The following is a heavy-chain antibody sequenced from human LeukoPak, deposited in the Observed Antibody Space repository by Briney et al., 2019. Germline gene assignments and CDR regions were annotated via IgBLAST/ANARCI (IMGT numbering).Heavy chain of an antibody. D-gene: IGHD3-3*01. CDR2: IHYSGST. J-gene: IGHJ6*03. CDR1: GGSISSSSYY. Sequence: PSETLSLTCTVSGGSISSSSYYWGWIRQPPGKGLEWIGSIHYSGSTYYNPSLKSRVTISEDTSKNQFSLKLSSVTAADTAVYYCARQNRWNYDFWSGYYLGYYYYYMDVWGKGTTVTVSS. V-gene: IGHV4-39*07. CDR3: ARQNRWNYDFWSGYYLGYYYYYMDV.